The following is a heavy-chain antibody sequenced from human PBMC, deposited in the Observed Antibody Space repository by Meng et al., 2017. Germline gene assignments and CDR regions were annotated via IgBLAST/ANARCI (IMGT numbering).Heavy chain of an antibody. CDR3: AHRRDYYGSGNHFDY. J-gene: IGHJ4*02. V-gene: IGHV2-5*02. D-gene: IGHD3-10*01. CDR1: GFSLSTSGVG. CDR2: IYWDDDK. Sequence: QITLKEPGPTLLKHTQTLTLTCTFSGFSLSTSGVGVCWFRQPSVNALEWLERIYWDDDKRYSPSLKSMLTITKDTSNNQVVLTMTNMDPVDTSTYYCAHRRDYYGSGNHFDYWGQGTLVTVSS.